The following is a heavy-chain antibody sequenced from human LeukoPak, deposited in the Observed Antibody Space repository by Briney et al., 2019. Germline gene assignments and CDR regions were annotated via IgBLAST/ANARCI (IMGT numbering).Heavy chain of an antibody. Sequence: SQTLSLTCTVSGVSISSGGYYWSWIRQHPGKGLEWIGYIFYSGSTYYSPSLKSRVTMSIDTSKNQFSLKLSSVTAADTAVYYCARAWYSSSPYTFDYWGQGTLVTVSS. J-gene: IGHJ4*02. V-gene: IGHV4-31*03. CDR2: IFYSGST. CDR3: ARAWYSSSPYTFDY. D-gene: IGHD6-6*01. CDR1: GVSISSGGYY.